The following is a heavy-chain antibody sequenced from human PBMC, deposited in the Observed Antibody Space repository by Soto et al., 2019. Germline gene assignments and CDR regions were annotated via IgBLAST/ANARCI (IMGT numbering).Heavy chain of an antibody. V-gene: IGHV4-59*01. D-gene: IGHD3-3*01. Sequence: SETLSLTCTVSGGSISSYYWSWIRQPPGKGLEWIGYIYYSGSTNYNPSLKSRVTTSVDTSKNQFSLKLSSVTAADTAVYYCARDSRSYDFWSGPYMDVWGKGTTVTVSS. CDR3: ARDSRSYDFWSGPYMDV. CDR2: IYYSGST. J-gene: IGHJ6*03. CDR1: GGSISSYY.